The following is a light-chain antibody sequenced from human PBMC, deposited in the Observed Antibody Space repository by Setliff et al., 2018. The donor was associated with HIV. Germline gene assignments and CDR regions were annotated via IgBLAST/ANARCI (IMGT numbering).Light chain of an antibody. CDR3: SSYAITNTLP. CDR2: EVR. Sequence: QSVLTQPASVSGSPGQSITIPCTGTSSDVGGYNYVSWYQQHPGKAPKLIIYEVRNRPSGISNRFSGSKSGNTASLTISGLQAEDEGDYYCSSYAITNTLPFGTGTKVTVL. CDR1: SSDVGGYNY. V-gene: IGLV2-14*01. J-gene: IGLJ1*01.